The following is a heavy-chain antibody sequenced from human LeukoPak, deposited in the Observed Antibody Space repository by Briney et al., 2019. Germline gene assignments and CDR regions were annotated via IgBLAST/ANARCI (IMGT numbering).Heavy chain of an antibody. V-gene: IGHV3-23*01. J-gene: IGHJ3*02. CDR1: GFTFSSYA. D-gene: IGHD2-2*01. CDR2: ISGSGSSI. CDR3: ARDGCSSCYHWDAFDI. Sequence: GGSLRLSCAASGFTFSSYAMSWVRQAPGKGLEWVSAISGSGSSIYYADSVKGRFTISRDNSKNTLYLQMNCLRAEDTAVYYCARDGCSSCYHWDAFDIWGQGTMVTVSS.